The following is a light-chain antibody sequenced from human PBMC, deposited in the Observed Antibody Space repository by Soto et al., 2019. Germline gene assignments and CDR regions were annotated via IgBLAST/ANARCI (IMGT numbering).Light chain of an antibody. CDR2: GVS. V-gene: IGKV3-20*01. CDR1: QSVNTKY. Sequence: EIVLTQSPGTLSLSPGERATLSCRASQSVNTKYLAWYQQKPGQAPRLLISGVSSRATGIPDRFSGSASGTDFILTISRVEPEDFAVYYCQQFGTSSLVTFGPGTKVDIK. CDR3: QQFGTSSLVT. J-gene: IGKJ3*01.